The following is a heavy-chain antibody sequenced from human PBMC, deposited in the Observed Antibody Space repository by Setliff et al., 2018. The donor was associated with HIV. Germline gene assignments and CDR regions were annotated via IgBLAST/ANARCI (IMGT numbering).Heavy chain of an antibody. CDR3: ARERPQSHFFDY. Sequence: CTVSGGSITSYYWSWIRQTPGKRLEYIGYIYYNGGTNYNPSLKSRVTISLDTSKNQFSLSLRSVTAADTAVYFCARERPQSHFFDYWGQGTLVTVSS. CDR1: GGSITSYY. D-gene: IGHD6-19*01. J-gene: IGHJ4*02. V-gene: IGHV4-59*01. CDR2: IYYNGGT.